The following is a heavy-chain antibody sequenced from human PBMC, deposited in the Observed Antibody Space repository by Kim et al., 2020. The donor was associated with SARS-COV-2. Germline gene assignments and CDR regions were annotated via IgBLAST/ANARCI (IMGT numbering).Heavy chain of an antibody. Sequence: ASVKVSCKASGYSFTEYYMYWVRQAPGQGLEWMGIFDPNGGSTTYAPKFQGRITMTRDMSTNTVYMELSSLKFEDTAIYYCMREPNFMSIIHSDYWGQGTLVTVSS. CDR1: GYSFTEYY. D-gene: IGHD6-6*01. CDR2: FDPNGGST. V-gene: IGHV1-46*01. CDR3: MREPNFMSIIHSDY. J-gene: IGHJ4*02.